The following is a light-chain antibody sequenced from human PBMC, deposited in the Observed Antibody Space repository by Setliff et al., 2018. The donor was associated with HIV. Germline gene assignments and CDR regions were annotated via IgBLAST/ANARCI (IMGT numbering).Light chain of an antibody. CDR1: TSDVGGYNF. CDR3: CSYAGSHTFV. V-gene: IGLV2-11*01. CDR2: DVS. Sequence: QSALTQPRSVSGSPRQSVTISCTGTTSDVGGYNFVSWYQHHPGKAPKLMIFDVSNRPSGVPDRFSGSKSSNTASLTISGLQADDEAVYFCCSYAGSHTFVFGTGTKVTVL. J-gene: IGLJ1*01.